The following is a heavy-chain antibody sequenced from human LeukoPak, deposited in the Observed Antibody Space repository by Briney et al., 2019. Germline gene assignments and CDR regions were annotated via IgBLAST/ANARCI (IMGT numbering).Heavy chain of an antibody. CDR1: GYTFTSYG. D-gene: IGHD6-19*01. J-gene: IGHJ1*01. V-gene: IGHV1-18*01. Sequence: GASVKVSCKASGYTFTSYGISWVRQAPGQGLEWMGWISAYNGNTNYAQKLQGRVTMTTDTSTSTAYMELRSLRSDDTAVYYCARCYSSGWSPDSEYFQHWGQGTLVTVSS. CDR3: ARCYSSGWSPDSEYFQH. CDR2: ISAYNGNT.